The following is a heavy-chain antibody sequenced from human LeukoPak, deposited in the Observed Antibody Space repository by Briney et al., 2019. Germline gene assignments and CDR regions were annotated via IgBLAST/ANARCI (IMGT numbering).Heavy chain of an antibody. CDR2: ISSSSISTI. CDR3: ARDLYYYDSSSWSYFQH. CDR1: GFNLSGYS. V-gene: IGHV3-48*01. J-gene: IGHJ1*01. Sequence: SGGSLSLPCAASGFNLSGYSMNWPRQAPGKAVEGVSYISSSSISTIYYADSVKGRFTISRDNAKNSLYMQMNSLRAEDTAVYYCARDLYYYDSSSWSYFQHWGQGTLVTVSS. D-gene: IGHD3-22*01.